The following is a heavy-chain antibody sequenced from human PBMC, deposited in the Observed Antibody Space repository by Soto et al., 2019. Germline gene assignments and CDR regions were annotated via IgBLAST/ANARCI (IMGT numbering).Heavy chain of an antibody. CDR3: ARDPTLGSGYLFPNWFDP. Sequence: GGSLRLSCAASGFTFSSYGMHWVRQAPGKGLEWVAVIWYDGSNKYYADSVKGRFTISRDNSKNTLYLQMNSLRAEDTAVYYCARDPTLGSGYLFPNWFDPWGQGTLVTVSS. J-gene: IGHJ5*02. CDR1: GFTFSSYG. D-gene: IGHD3-22*01. V-gene: IGHV3-33*01. CDR2: IWYDGSNK.